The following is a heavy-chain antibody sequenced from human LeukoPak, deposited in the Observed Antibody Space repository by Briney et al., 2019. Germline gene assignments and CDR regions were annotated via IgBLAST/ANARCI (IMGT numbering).Heavy chain of an antibody. CDR1: GYTLTANY. V-gene: IGHV1-2*06. Sequence: ASVKVSCKASGYTLTANYLHWVRQAPGQGLEWMGRINPNSGGTTYAQKFQGRVTMTRDTSIGTAYMELSSLRSDDTALYYCAGPYYESSGLYVDAFDIWGQGTMVTVSS. J-gene: IGHJ3*02. D-gene: IGHD3-22*01. CDR3: AGPYYESSGLYVDAFDI. CDR2: INPNSGGT.